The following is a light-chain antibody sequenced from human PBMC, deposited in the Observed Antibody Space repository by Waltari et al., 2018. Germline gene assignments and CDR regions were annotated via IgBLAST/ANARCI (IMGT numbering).Light chain of an antibody. CDR1: QSISSY. V-gene: IGKV1-39*01. Sequence: DIQMTQSPSSLSASVGDRVTIPCRASQSISSYLNWYQQKPGKAPKLLIYAASSLQSGGPSRFSGSGSGTDFTLTISSLQPEDFATYYCQQYDHFRLSFGGGTKVEI. CDR3: QQYDHFRLS. J-gene: IGKJ4*01. CDR2: AAS.